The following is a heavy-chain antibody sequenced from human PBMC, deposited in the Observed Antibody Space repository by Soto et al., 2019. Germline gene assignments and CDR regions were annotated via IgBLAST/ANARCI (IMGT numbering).Heavy chain of an antibody. V-gene: IGHV3-53*01. CDR2: IYXAGTT. D-gene: IGHD1-1*01. CDR3: LTAPVVWTY. Sequence: XXSLRLSCAASRFISNNYPMSWVRQAPGKGLDCXSIIYXAGTTYSADSVXGRFTISXANSNTTLHPQMNSLRVEATAVYYCLTAPVVWTYWGQGTLVTVYS. J-gene: IGHJ4*02. CDR1: RFISNNYP.